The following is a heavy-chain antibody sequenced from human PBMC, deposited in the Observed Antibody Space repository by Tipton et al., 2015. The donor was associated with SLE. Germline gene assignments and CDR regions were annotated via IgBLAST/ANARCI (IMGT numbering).Heavy chain of an antibody. D-gene: IGHD3-10*01. Sequence: TLSLTCTASGDSISSYYWSWIRQPAGKALEWIGRLYTSGSTNYNPSLKSRVTMSVDTSQRQFSLLLSSVTAADTAVYYCARDPGEVRVRPYAFDIWGQGKMVTVSS. V-gene: IGHV4-4*07. CDR1: GDSISSYY. CDR3: ARDPGEVRVRPYAFDI. CDR2: LYTSGST. J-gene: IGHJ3*02.